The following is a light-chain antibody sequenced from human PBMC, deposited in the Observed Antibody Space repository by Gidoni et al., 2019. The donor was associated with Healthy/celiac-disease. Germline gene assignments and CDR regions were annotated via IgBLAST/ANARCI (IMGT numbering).Light chain of an antibody. Sequence: QSVLPQPPSASGTPGQRVTIPCSGSSSNIGSNTVNWYQQLPGTAPKLLIYSNNQRPSGVPDRFSGSKSGTSASLAISGLQSEDEADYYCAAWDDSLNGWVFGGGTKLTAL. CDR1: SSNIGSNT. CDR2: SNN. CDR3: AAWDDSLNGWV. V-gene: IGLV1-44*01. J-gene: IGLJ3*02.